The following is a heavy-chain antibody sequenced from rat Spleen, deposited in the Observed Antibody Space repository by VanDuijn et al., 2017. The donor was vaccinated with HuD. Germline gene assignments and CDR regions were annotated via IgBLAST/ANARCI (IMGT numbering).Heavy chain of an antibody. CDR1: GFSLISYA. J-gene: IGHJ3*01. V-gene: IGHV2-15*01. CDR2: IWSGGNT. Sequence: QVRLKESGPGLVQPSQTLSLTCTVSGFSLISYAVNWVRQPPGKGLEWMGAIWSGGNTDYNSALKSRLSINRDTSKSQVFLKRNSLQTEDTAMYFCTSPFRWFAYWGQGTLVTVSS. CDR3: TSPFRWFAY.